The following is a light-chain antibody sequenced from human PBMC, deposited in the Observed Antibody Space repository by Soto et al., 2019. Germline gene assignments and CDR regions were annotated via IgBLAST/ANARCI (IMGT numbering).Light chain of an antibody. Sequence: DIQLTQSPSSLSASVGDRVTITCQASQDIKHYLNWYQQKPGQAPKLLIYDASTLEIGVPSRFSGSGSGTHFTFTITSLQPEDFATYYCQQYDHLYTFGQG. V-gene: IGKV1-33*01. CDR3: QQYDHLYT. CDR2: DAS. CDR1: QDIKHY. J-gene: IGKJ2*01.